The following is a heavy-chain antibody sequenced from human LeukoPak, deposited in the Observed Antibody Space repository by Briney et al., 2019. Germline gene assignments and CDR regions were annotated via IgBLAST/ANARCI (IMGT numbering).Heavy chain of an antibody. V-gene: IGHV4-59*11. CDR2: IYYSGST. Sequence: SETLSLTCTVSGGSISSHYWSWIRQPPGKGLEWIGYIYYSGSTNYNPSLKSRVTISVDTSKNQFSLKLSSVTAADTAVYYCARGGSGTGDYWGQRTLVAVSS. CDR1: GGSISSHY. CDR3: ARGGSGTGDY. J-gene: IGHJ4*02. D-gene: IGHD1-1*01.